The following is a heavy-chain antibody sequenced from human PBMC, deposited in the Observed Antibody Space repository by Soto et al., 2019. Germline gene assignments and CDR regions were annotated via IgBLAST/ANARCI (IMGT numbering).Heavy chain of an antibody. CDR2: IYCSGSP. Sequence: QLLESGPGLVTSSETLSLTCTVSGGSISSNAYCWGWIRQPPGKGLEWIGNIYCSGSPYYNPSLKSRATLSVDTSKSQFSLKLSSVTAADTAVYYCARGVGSSTDRYFDYWGQGTLVAVSS. CDR1: GGSISSNAYC. V-gene: IGHV4-39*01. CDR3: ARGVGSSTDRYFDY. D-gene: IGHD2-2*01. J-gene: IGHJ4*02.